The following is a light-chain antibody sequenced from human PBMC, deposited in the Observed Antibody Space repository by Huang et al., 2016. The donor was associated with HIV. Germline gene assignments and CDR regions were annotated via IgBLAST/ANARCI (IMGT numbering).Light chain of an antibody. V-gene: IGKV1D-8*01. J-gene: IGKJ2*01. CDR1: QGIGSN. Sequence: VIWITQSPSIISASTGDKVTISCRSSQGIGSNLAWYRQKPGTAPELLIHTISTLPTGVPSRFNGTGSGTEFTLTISCLQSEDFATYYCQQYFDFPRTFGQGTNIEMK. CDR3: QQYFDFPRT. CDR2: TIS.